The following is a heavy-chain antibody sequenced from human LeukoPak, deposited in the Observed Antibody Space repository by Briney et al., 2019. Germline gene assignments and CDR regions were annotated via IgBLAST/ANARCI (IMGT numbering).Heavy chain of an antibody. CDR1: GFTFSSYA. J-gene: IGHJ6*03. CDR2: ISGSGGST. V-gene: IGHV3-23*01. CDR3: AKNGYNYYYYYYYMDV. D-gene: IGHD5-24*01. Sequence: PGGSLRLSCAASGFTFSSYAMSWVRQAPGKGLEWVSAISGSGGSTYYADSVKGRFTISRDNSKNTLYLQMNSLRAEDTAVYYCAKNGYNYYYYYYYMDVWGKGTTVTVSS.